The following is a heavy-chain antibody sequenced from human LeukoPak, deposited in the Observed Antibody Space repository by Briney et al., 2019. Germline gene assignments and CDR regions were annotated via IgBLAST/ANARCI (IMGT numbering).Heavy chain of an antibody. J-gene: IGHJ5*02. CDR1: GFTFSDST. Sequence: PGGSLRLSCAASGFTFSDSTMQWVRQASGKGLEWVGRIRSKAKSYATAYSASVKGSFTISRDDSKNTTFLQMNSLKTEDTAVYYCTRGEWFDPWGQGTLVTVSS. V-gene: IGHV3-73*01. CDR3: TRGEWFDP. CDR2: IRSKAKSYAT. D-gene: IGHD3-16*01.